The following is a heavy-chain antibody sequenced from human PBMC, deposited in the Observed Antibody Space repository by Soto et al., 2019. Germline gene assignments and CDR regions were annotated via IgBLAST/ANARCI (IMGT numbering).Heavy chain of an antibody. V-gene: IGHV4-30-2*01. CDR3: ARGGYYDSSGSDGFDI. D-gene: IGHD3-22*01. Sequence: SETLSLTCAVSNGSISSGGYSWSWIRQPPGKGLEWIGYIYHGGSTFHNPSLKSRVTISVDRSKNQFSLKLSSVTAADTAVYYCARGGYYDSSGSDGFDIWGQGTMVT. CDR1: NGSISSGGYS. J-gene: IGHJ3*02. CDR2: IYHGGST.